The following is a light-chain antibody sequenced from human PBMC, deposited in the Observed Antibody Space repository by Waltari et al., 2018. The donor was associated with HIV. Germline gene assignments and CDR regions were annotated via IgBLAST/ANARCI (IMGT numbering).Light chain of an antibody. CDR2: WTS. V-gene: IGKV4-1*01. CDR1: KSVLYSSNNTNY. J-gene: IGKJ2*01. CDR3: QQYYSTPYT. Sequence: DIVMTQSPDSLAVSLGERATINCKPSKSVLYSSNNTNYLAWYQQKPGQPPKLLIYWTSTRASGVPDRFSGSGSATEFTLTISSLQAEDVAVYYCQQYYSTPYTFGQGTKLQIK.